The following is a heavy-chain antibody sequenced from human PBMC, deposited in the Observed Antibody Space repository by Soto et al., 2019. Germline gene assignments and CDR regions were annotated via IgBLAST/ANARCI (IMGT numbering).Heavy chain of an antibody. CDR1: GVNLRNYW. V-gene: IGHV3-74*01. D-gene: IGHD1-7*01. Sequence: GGSLRLSCTASGVNLRNYWMPWVRQAPGKGLVWVSRLHSGGSNVNYADSVKGRFTISRGNATNTLYLQMDNLRAEDTAVYYCVDYIWDYDISSIDSWGQGTLVTVSS. CDR3: VDYIWDYDISSIDS. CDR2: LHSGGSNV. J-gene: IGHJ4*02.